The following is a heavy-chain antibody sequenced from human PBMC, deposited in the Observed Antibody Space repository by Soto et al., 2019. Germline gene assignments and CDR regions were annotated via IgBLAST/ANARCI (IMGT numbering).Heavy chain of an antibody. V-gene: IGHV1-8*01. CDR3: ARTLVYDFWSGYLRDDAFDI. D-gene: IGHD3-3*01. CDR2: MNPNSGNT. J-gene: IGHJ3*02. CDR1: GYTFTSYD. Sequence: QVPLVQSGAEVKKPGASVKVSCKASGYTFTSYDINWVRQATGQGLEWMGWMNPNSGNTGYAQKFQGRVTMTRNTSISTAYMELSSLRSEDTAVYYCARTLVYDFWSGYLRDDAFDIWGQGTMVTVSS.